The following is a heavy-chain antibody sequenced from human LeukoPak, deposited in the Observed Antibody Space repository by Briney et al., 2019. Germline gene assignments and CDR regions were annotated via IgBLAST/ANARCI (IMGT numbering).Heavy chain of an antibody. J-gene: IGHJ3*02. V-gene: IGHV1-18*01. D-gene: IGHD6-13*01. CDR2: ISAYNGNT. Sequence: ASVKVSCKASGYTFTIYGISWVRQAPGQGLEWMGWISAYNGNTNYAQKLQGRVTMTTDTSTSTAYMELRSLRSDDTAVYYCAREESGYSSSSGAFDIWGQGTMVTVSS. CDR3: AREESGYSSSSGAFDI. CDR1: GYTFTIYG.